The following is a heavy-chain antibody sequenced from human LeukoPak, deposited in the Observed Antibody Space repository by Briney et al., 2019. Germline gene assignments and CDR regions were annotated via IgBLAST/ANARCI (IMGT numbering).Heavy chain of an antibody. Sequence: ASVKVSCKASGYTFTGYYMHWVRQAPGQGLEWMGWINPNSGGTNYAQKFQGRVTMTGDTSISTAYMELSRLRSDGTAVYYCARVSVYRSDFNYWGQGTLVTVSS. J-gene: IGHJ4*02. CDR1: GYTFTGYY. CDR2: INPNSGGT. CDR3: ARVSVYRSDFNY. V-gene: IGHV1-2*02. D-gene: IGHD1-26*01.